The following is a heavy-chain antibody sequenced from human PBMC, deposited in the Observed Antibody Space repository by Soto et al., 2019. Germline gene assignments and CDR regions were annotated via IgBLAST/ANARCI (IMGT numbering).Heavy chain of an antibody. CDR2: ISYDGSNK. D-gene: IGHD5-12*01. Sequence: GGSLRLSCAASGFTFSSYAMHWVRQAPGKGLEWVAVISYDGSNKYYADSVKGRFTISRDNSKNTLYLQMNSLRAEDTAVYYWARNRDIILGSFGCWGRGTLSTVPS. J-gene: IGHJ4*02. V-gene: IGHV3-30-3*01. CDR1: GFTFSSYA. CDR3: ARNRDIILGSFGC.